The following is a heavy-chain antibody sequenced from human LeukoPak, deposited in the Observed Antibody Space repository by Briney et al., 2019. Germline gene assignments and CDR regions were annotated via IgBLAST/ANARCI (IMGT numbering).Heavy chain of an antibody. Sequence: PGRSLRLSCAASGFTFSSYGMHWVRQAPGKGPEWVAVIWYDGSNKYYADSVKGRFTISRDNSKNTLYLQMNSLRAEDTAVYYCASSFSTYYYDSSGYAVDYWGQGTLVTVSS. CDR1: GFTFSSYG. V-gene: IGHV3-33*01. CDR3: ASSFSTYYYDSSGYAVDY. D-gene: IGHD3-22*01. CDR2: IWYDGSNK. J-gene: IGHJ4*02.